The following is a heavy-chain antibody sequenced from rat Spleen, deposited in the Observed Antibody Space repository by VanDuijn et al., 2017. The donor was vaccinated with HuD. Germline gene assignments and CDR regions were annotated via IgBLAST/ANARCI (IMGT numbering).Heavy chain of an antibody. Sequence: EVQLVESDGGLVQPGKSLKLSCAASGFTFSDFFMAWVRQAPGKGLEWVASISTGGSNTHYRDSVKGRFTISRDNAKNTLYLQMDSLRSEDTATYYCAKDIDGNGYGGYGGFLDYWGQGVMVTVSS. J-gene: IGHJ2*01. V-gene: IGHV5-25*01. CDR3: AKDIDGNGYGGYGGFLDY. CDR2: ISTGGSNT. D-gene: IGHD1-11*01. CDR1: GFTFSDFF.